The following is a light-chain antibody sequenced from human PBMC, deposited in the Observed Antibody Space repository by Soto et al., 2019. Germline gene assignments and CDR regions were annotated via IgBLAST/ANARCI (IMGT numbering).Light chain of an antibody. CDR2: EVS. CDR3: SSYSGTNYHYV. V-gene: IGLV2-8*01. CDR1: SSDVGGYNY. Sequence: QSVLTQPPSTSESFGQSVTISCTGNSSDVGGYNYVSWYQQHPGKAPKLMIYEVSERPSGVPDRFSGSKSGNTASLTVSGLQADDEADYYCSSYSGTNYHYVFGTGTKVTVL. J-gene: IGLJ1*01.